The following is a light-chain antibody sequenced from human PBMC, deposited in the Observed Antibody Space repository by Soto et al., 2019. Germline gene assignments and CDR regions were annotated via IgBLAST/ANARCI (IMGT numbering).Light chain of an antibody. Sequence: QSVLTQPPSVSGAPGQRVTISCTGSSFNIGAGYDVHWYQQLPGTAPKLLIYGNSNRPSGVPDRFSGSKSGTSASLAITGLQAEDEADYYCQSYDSRLSGWVFGGGTKLTVL. V-gene: IGLV1-40*01. CDR2: GNS. CDR3: QSYDSRLSGWV. J-gene: IGLJ3*02. CDR1: SFNIGAGYD.